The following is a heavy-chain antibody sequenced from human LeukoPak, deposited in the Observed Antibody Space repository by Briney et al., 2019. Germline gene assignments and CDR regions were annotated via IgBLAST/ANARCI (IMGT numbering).Heavy chain of an antibody. CDR3: ARGRRFLEWPYFDY. D-gene: IGHD3-3*01. CDR2: ISSNGGST. V-gene: IGHV3-64*01. J-gene: IGHJ4*02. Sequence: GGSLRLSCAASGFTFSSYAMHWVRQAPGKGLEYVSAISSNGGSTYYANSVKGRFTISRDNSKNTLYLQMGSLRAEDMAVYYCARGRRFLEWPYFDYWGQGTLVTVSS. CDR1: GFTFSSYA.